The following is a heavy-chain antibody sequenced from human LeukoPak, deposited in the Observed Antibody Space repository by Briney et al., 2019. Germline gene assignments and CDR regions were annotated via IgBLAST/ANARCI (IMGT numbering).Heavy chain of an antibody. CDR1: GFTFSSYT. V-gene: IGHV3-48*01. J-gene: IGHJ3*02. CDR3: ARARGYDSLDAFDI. D-gene: IGHD5-12*01. CDR2: INSRGSTI. Sequence: GGSLRLSCAASGFTFSSYTMNWLRQAPGKGLECVSYINSRGSTISYADSVKGRFTISRDNAKNSLYLQMNSLRAEDTAVYYCARARGYDSLDAFDIWGQGTMVTVSS.